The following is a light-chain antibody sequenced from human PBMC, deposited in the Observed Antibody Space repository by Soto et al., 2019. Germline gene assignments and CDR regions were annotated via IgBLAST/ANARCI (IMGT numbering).Light chain of an antibody. J-gene: IGKJ4*01. CDR3: QQFSSYPLT. CDR1: QSVSSN. V-gene: IGKV3-15*01. Sequence: EILMTQSPATLSVSPGERATLSCRASQSVSSNLAWYQQKPGQAPRLLIYGASTRATGIQARFSASGSGTDFTLTISRLEPEDFAVYYCQQFSSYPLTFGGGTKVDIK. CDR2: GAS.